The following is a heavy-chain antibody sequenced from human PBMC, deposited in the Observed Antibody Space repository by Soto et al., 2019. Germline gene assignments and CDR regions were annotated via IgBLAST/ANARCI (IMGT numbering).Heavy chain of an antibody. CDR2: IWYDGSNQ. J-gene: IGHJ4*02. V-gene: IGHV3-33*01. Sequence: VQLVESGGGVVQPGRSLRLSCAASGFTFSSYGMHWVRQAPGKGLEWVAIIWYDGSNQYYADSVKGRFTISRDNSKNTLSLQMNSLRAEDTAVYYCVRDPGGYGAPLDHWGQGTLVTVSS. D-gene: IGHD4-17*01. CDR1: GFTFSSYG. CDR3: VRDPGGYGAPLDH.